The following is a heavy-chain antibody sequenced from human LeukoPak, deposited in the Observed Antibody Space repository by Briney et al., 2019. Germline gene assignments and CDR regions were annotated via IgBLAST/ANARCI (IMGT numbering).Heavy chain of an antibody. CDR2: ISSSSSYI. Sequence: PGGSLRLSCAASGFTFSSYSMNWVRQAPGKGLEWVSSISSSSSYIYYADSVKGRSTISRDNAKNSLYLQMNSPRAEDTAVYYCAREAYYYGSGSYWDFGYWGQGTLVTVSS. J-gene: IGHJ4*02. CDR1: GFTFSSYS. CDR3: AREAYYYGSGSYWDFGY. V-gene: IGHV3-21*01. D-gene: IGHD3-10*01.